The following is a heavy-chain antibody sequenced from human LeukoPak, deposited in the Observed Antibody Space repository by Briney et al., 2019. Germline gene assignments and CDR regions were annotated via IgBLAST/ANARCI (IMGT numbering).Heavy chain of an antibody. J-gene: IGHJ4*02. CDR3: AGSHMYCSGGSCQSDY. CDR1: GGSFSGYY. CDR2: INHSGST. Sequence: PSETLSLTCAVYGGSFSGYYWSWIRQPPGKGLEWIGEINHSGSTNYNPSLKSRVTISVDTSKNQFSLKLSSVTAADTAVYYRAGSHMYCSGGSCQSDYWGQGTLVTVSS. D-gene: IGHD2-15*01. V-gene: IGHV4-34*01.